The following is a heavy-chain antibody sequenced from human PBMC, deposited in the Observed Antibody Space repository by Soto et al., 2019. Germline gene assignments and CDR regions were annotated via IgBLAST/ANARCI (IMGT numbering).Heavy chain of an antibody. Sequence: GGSLRLSCAASGFTFSSYWMHWVRQAPGKGLVWVSRINSDGSSTSYADSVKGRFTISRDNAKNTLYLQMNSLRAEDTAVYYCTTLGHYYDSSPLDVWGQGTTVTVSS. CDR1: GFTFSSYW. V-gene: IGHV3-74*01. D-gene: IGHD3-22*01. CDR3: TTLGHYYDSSPLDV. CDR2: INSDGSST. J-gene: IGHJ6*02.